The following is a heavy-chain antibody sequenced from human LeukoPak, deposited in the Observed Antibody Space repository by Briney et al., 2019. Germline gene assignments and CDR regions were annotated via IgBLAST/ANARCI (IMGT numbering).Heavy chain of an antibody. CDR3: ARLPPERYYYYYGMDV. J-gene: IGHJ6*04. D-gene: IGHD1-14*01. CDR2: ISSSSSYI. CDR1: GFTFSSYS. Sequence: GGSLRLFCAASGFTFSSYSMNWVRQAPGKGLEWVSSISSSSSYIYYADSVKGRFTISRDNAKNSLYLQMNSLRAEDTAVYYCARLPPERYYYYYGMDVWGKGTTVTVSS. V-gene: IGHV3-21*01.